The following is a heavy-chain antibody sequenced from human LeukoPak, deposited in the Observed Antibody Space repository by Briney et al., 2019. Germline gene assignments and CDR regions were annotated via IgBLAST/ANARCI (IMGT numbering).Heavy chain of an antibody. J-gene: IGHJ4*02. D-gene: IGHD1-1*01. Sequence: SETLSLTCGVYGGSFSDYYWSWIRQSPGKGLEWIGEINHSGSTNYNPSLKSRVTISIDTSKNQFSLKLSSVTAADTAVYYCARDHRYATFDYWGQGTLVTVSS. CDR1: GGSFSDYY. CDR3: ARDHRYATFDY. CDR2: INHSGST. V-gene: IGHV4-34*01.